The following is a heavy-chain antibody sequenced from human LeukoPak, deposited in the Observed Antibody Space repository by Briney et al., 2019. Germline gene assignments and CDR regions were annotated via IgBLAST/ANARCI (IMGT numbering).Heavy chain of an antibody. Sequence: SETLSLTCTVSGGSISSSSYYWGWSRQPPGKGLEWIGCIYYSGSTYYNPSLKSRVTISVDTSKNQFSLKLSSVTAADTAVYYCARARAYCGGDCYLGGDYWGQGTLVTVSS. J-gene: IGHJ4*02. V-gene: IGHV4-39*07. CDR3: ARARAYCGGDCYLGGDY. CDR1: GGSISSSSYY. CDR2: IYYSGST. D-gene: IGHD2-21*02.